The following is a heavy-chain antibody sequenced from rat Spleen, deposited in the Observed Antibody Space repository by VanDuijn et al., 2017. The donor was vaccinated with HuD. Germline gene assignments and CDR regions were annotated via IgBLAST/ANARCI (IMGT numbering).Heavy chain of an antibody. D-gene: IGHD4-3*01. J-gene: IGHJ1*01. CDR2: ISYDGSST. V-gene: IGHV5-7*01. CDR1: GFTYSDYV. Sequence: EVQLVESGGGLVQPGRSLKLSCAASGFTYSDYVMAWVRQAPTKGLEWVATISYDGSSTYYRDSVKGRFTISRDNAKSTLYLQMDSLRSEDTATYYCARDSGYWYFDFWGPGTMVTVSS. CDR3: ARDSGYWYFDF.